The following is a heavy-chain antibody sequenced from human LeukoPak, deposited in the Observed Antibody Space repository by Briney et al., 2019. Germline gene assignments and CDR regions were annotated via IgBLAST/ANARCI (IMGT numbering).Heavy chain of an antibody. J-gene: IGHJ5*02. CDR3: TTDLPP. CDR2: IRSKIDGGTT. CDR1: GFTFSNVW. Sequence: GGSLRLSCAASGFTFSNVWVAWVRQAPGKGLEWVGRIRSKIDGGTTDYAAPVKGRFTISSDDSKNTLYLQMNSLKTEDTALYYCTTDLPPWGQGTLVTVSS. V-gene: IGHV3-15*01.